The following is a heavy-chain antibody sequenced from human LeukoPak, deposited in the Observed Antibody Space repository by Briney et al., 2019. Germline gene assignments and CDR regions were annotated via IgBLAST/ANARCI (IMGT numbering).Heavy chain of an antibody. CDR1: GGSISSYY. Sequence: KSSETLSLTCTVSGGSISSYYWSWIRQPPGKGLEWIGYIYYSGSTNYNPSLKSRVTISVDTSKNQFSLKLSSVTAADTAMYYCSTDGPVVPAALFVYWGQGTLVTVSS. D-gene: IGHD2-2*01. J-gene: IGHJ4*02. CDR2: IYYSGST. CDR3: STDGPVVPAALFVY. V-gene: IGHV4-59*12.